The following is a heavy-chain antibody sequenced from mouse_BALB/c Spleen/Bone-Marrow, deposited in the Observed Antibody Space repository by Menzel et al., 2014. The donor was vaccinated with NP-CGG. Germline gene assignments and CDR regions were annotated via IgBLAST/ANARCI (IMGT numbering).Heavy chain of an antibody. CDR1: GFTFSSYT. D-gene: IGHD1-1*01. J-gene: IGHJ4*01. V-gene: IGHV5-12-2*01. CDR2: ISNGGGST. CDR3: ARHGYYGSRAMDY. Sequence: EVQVVESGGSLVQPGGSLKLSCAASGFTFSSYTMSWVRQTPEKRLEWVAYISNGGGSTYYPDTVKGRFTISRDNAKNTLYLQMSSLKSEDTAMYYCARHGYYGSRAMDYWGQGTSVTVPS.